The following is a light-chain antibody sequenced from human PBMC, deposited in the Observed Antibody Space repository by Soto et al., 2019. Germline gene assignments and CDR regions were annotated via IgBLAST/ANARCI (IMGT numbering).Light chain of an antibody. V-gene: IGKV3-15*01. CDR3: QQYNTCPKP. J-gene: IGKJ3*01. CDR1: QSVSSN. Sequence: EIVMTRSPATLSVSRGERATLSCGASQSVSSNLAWYQQKPGQAPRLLIYGASTRATGIPARFSGSGSGTEFTITISSLQSEDFAVYYCQQYNTCPKPFGPGPNADI. CDR2: GAS.